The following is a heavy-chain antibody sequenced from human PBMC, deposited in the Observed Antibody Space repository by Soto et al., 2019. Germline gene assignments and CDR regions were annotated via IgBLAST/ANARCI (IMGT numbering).Heavy chain of an antibody. D-gene: IGHD2-15*01. Sequence: PSETLSLTCTVSGGSISSYYWSWIRQPPGKGLEWIGYIYYSGSTNYNPSLKSRVTISVDTSKNQFSLKLSSVTAADTAVYYCARHPGGRGYYYGMDVWGQGTTVTVSS. CDR3: ARHPGGRGYYYGMDV. CDR2: IYYSGST. V-gene: IGHV4-59*08. J-gene: IGHJ6*02. CDR1: GGSISSYY.